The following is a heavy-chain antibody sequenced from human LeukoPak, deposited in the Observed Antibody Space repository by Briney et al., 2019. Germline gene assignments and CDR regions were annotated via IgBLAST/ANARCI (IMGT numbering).Heavy chain of an antibody. J-gene: IGHJ6*02. V-gene: IGHV4-59*08. Sequence: SETLSLTCTVAGGSISSYYWSWIRQPPGKGLEWIGYIYYSGSTNYNPSLKSRVTISVDTSKNQFSLKLSSVTAADTAVYYCARQPGIVASENYYYGMDVWGQGTTVTVSS. CDR2: IYYSGST. CDR3: ARQPGIVASENYYYGMDV. CDR1: GGSISSYY. D-gene: IGHD2-15*01.